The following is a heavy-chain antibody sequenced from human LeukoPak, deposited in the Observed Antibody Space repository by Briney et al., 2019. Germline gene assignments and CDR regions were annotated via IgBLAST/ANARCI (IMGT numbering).Heavy chain of an antibody. CDR2: ISYDGSNK. CDR1: GFTFGSYA. J-gene: IGHJ4*02. D-gene: IGHD3-3*01. Sequence: GALRLSCAASGFTFGSYAMHWVRQAPGKGLEWVAVISYDGSNKYYADSVKGRFTISRDNSKNTLYLQMNSLRAEDTAVYYCARDLTYYDFWVDYWGQGTLVTVSS. CDR3: ARDLTYYDFWVDY. V-gene: IGHV3-30*01.